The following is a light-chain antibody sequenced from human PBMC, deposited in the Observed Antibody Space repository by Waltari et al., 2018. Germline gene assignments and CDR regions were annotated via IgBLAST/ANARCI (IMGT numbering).Light chain of an antibody. V-gene: IGLV1-44*01. Sequence: QSVLTQPPSASGTPGQRVTISCFGSPSNIGGNTVNWYQHLPGTAPKVLIFFNSERPSGVADRFSGSKSGTSASLAISGLQSEDEADYYWAAWDDSLNGRVFGGGTKLTVL. CDR1: PSNIGGNT. CDR3: AAWDDSLNGRV. CDR2: FNS. J-gene: IGLJ3*02.